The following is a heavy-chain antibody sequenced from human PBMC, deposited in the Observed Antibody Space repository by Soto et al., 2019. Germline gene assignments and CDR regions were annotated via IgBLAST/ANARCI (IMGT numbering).Heavy chain of an antibody. V-gene: IGHV3-15*07. CDR1: GVPFSNIW. Sequence: GGSLRLSCAASGVPFSNIWMNWVRQAPGKGPEWVGRVKKKSEGGATDYAAFVKGRFTISRDDSKNMVFLQMDSLTAEDTALYYCTTRVITTNDYWGQGTLVTVSS. J-gene: IGHJ4*02. D-gene: IGHD3-22*01. CDR2: VKKKSEGGAT. CDR3: TTRVITTNDY.